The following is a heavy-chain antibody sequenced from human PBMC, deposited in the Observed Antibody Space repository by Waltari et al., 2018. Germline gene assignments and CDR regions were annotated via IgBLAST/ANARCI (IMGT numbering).Heavy chain of an antibody. CDR3: ARVPIFDWLVSGFDL. J-gene: IGHJ5*02. D-gene: IGHD3-9*01. Sequence: QVHLVQSGGEVQKPGASVKVSCKASGYSFTDYYIHWVRQAPGQGREWRGWSTPDSGATNYAQKLQDRVTVTRDTSSSTAYMELSSLTSGDTAVYYCARVPIFDWLVSGFDLWGQGTLVTVSS. CDR2: STPDSGAT. V-gene: IGHV1-2*02. CDR1: GYSFTDYY.